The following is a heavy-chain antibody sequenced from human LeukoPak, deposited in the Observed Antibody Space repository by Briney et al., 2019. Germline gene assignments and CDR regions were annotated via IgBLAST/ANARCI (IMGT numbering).Heavy chain of an antibody. V-gene: IGHV4-34*01. D-gene: IGHD3-10*01. Sequence: KPSETLSLTCAVYGGSFSGYYWSWIRQPPGKGLEWIGEINHSGSTNYNPSLKSRVTISVDTSKNQFSLKLSSVTAADTAVYYCARESRRSYCNEYWGQGTLVTVSS. CDR3: ARESRRSYCNEY. CDR1: GGSFSGYY. CDR2: INHSGST. J-gene: IGHJ4*02.